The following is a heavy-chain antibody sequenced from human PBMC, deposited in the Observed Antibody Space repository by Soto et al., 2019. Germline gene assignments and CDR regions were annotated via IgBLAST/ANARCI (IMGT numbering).Heavy chain of an antibody. D-gene: IGHD3-16*01. V-gene: IGHV3-11*06. CDR1: GFTFSDYY. CDR2: ISSSSSYT. Sequence: LRLSSAASGFTFSDYYMSWIRQAPGKGLEWVSYISSSSSYTNYADSVKGRFTISRDNAKNSLYLQMNSLRAEDTAVYYCARDLVDGAFDIWGQGTMVTVPS. CDR3: ARDLVDGAFDI. J-gene: IGHJ3*02.